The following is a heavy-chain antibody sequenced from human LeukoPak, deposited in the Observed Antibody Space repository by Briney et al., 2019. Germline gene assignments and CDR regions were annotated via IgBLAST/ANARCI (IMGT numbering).Heavy chain of an antibody. Sequence: ASVKVSCKASGYTFTSYGISWVRQAPGQGLEWMGWISAYNGNTNYAQKLQGRVTMTTDTSTSTAYMELRSLRSDDTAVHYCARVPGPDFWSGYYYYYYYGMDVWGQGTTVTVSS. CDR1: GYTFTSYG. CDR3: ARVPGPDFWSGYYYYYYYGMDV. J-gene: IGHJ6*02. CDR2: ISAYNGNT. D-gene: IGHD3-3*01. V-gene: IGHV1-18*01.